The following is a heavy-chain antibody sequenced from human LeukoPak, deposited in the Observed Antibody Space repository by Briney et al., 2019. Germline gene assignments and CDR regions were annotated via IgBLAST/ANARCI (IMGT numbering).Heavy chain of an antibody. V-gene: IGHV3-30*04. CDR3: ARDGGYYDILTGYYMAVYFDY. J-gene: IGHJ4*02. D-gene: IGHD3-9*01. CDR2: ILYDGSHK. CDR1: GFTFSSYA. Sequence: GGSLRLSCAASGFTFSSYAMHWVRQAPGERLEWVAVILYDGSHKYYADSVTGRFTISRDNSENTLYLQMNSLRAEDTAVYYCARDGGYYDILTGYYMAVYFDYWGQGTLVTVSS.